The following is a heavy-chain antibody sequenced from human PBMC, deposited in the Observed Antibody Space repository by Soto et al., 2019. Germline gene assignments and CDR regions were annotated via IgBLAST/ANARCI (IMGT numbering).Heavy chain of an antibody. CDR2: IIPIFGTA. Sequence: SVKVSCKASGGTFSSYAISWVRQAPGQGLEWMGGIIPIFGTANYAQKFQGRVTITADESTSTAYMELSSLRSEDSAVYYCARDEYSSSPEGHFDYWGQGTLVTVSS. D-gene: IGHD6-6*01. CDR1: GGTFSSYA. V-gene: IGHV1-69*13. CDR3: ARDEYSSSPEGHFDY. J-gene: IGHJ4*02.